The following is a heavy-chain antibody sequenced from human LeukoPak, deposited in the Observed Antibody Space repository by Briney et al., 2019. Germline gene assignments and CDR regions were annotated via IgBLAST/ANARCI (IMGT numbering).Heavy chain of an antibody. CDR1: GFTFSSYW. D-gene: IGHD1-1*01. CDR3: ARARVPNAYAFDI. V-gene: IGHV3-74*01. CDR2: INGDGSST. J-gene: IGHJ3*02. Sequence: PGGSLRLSCAASGFTFSSYWMHWVRQAPGKGLVWVSRINGDGSSTSYADSVKGRFTISRDNAKNTLYLQMNSLRAEDTAVYYCARARVPNAYAFDIWGQGTMVTVSS.